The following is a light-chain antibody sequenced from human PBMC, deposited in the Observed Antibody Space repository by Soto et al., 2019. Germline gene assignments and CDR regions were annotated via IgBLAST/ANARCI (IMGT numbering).Light chain of an antibody. Sequence: DIQMTQSQCSLSVSVGDRVTITCRASQSISSYLNWYQQKPGKAPKLLIYAASSLQSGVPSRFSGSGSGTEFTLTISSLQPDDFATYYCQHYNSYSEAFGQGNKVDIK. J-gene: IGKJ1*01. CDR3: QHYNSYSEA. CDR1: QSISSY. CDR2: AAS. V-gene: IGKV1-39*01.